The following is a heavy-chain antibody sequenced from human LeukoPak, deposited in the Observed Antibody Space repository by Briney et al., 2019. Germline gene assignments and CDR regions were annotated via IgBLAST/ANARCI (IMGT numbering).Heavy chain of an antibody. CDR3: ARDISSSWSVGPHDY. V-gene: IGHV3-74*01. CDR1: GFTFSSYW. J-gene: IGHJ4*02. D-gene: IGHD6-13*01. Sequence: GGSLRLSCAASGFTFSSYWMHWVRQAPGKGLVWVSRINTDGSSTSYADPVKGRFTISRDNAKNTLYLQMNSLRAEDTAVYYCARDISSSWSVGPHDYWGQGTLVTVSS. CDR2: INTDGSST.